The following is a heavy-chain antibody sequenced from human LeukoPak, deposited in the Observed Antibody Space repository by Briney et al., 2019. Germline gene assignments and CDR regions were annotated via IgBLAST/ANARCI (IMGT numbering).Heavy chain of an antibody. Sequence: SETLSLTCTVSGGSISSYYWSWIRQPAGKGLEWIGRIYTSGSTNYNPSLKSRVTMSVDTSKNQFSLKLSSVTAADTAVYYCAREDPNDFWSGYYTPLDYWGQGTLVTVSS. D-gene: IGHD3-3*01. CDR3: AREDPNDFWSGYYTPLDY. V-gene: IGHV4-4*07. J-gene: IGHJ4*02. CDR2: IYTSGST. CDR1: GGSISSYY.